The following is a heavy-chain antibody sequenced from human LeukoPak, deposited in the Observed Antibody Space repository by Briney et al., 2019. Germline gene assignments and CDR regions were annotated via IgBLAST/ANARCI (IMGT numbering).Heavy chain of an antibody. CDR3: AMVRGVIPLFDY. D-gene: IGHD3-10*01. J-gene: IGHJ4*02. Sequence: ASVKFSCKASGYTFTGYYMHWVRQAPGQGLEWMGWINPNGGGTNYAQKFQGRVTMTTDTSISTAYMELRSLRSDDTAVYYCAMVRGVIPLFDYWGQGTLVTVSS. CDR2: INPNGGGT. CDR1: GYTFTGYY. V-gene: IGHV1-2*02.